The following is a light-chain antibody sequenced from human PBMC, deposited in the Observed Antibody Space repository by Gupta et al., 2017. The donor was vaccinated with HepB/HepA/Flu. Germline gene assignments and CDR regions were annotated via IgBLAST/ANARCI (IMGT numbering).Light chain of an antibody. J-gene: IGLJ2*01. V-gene: IGLV2-23*02. CDR3: CSYAGNNTLI. CDR1: SSDVGKYKF. Sequence: QSALTQTDSVSGSPGQSITISCTGTSSDVGKYKFVSWYQQHPGKAPKFMIYEVTRRPSVVSDRFSASKSGNTASLTISGLQAEDEADYYCCSYAGNNTLIFGGGTKLSVL. CDR2: EVT.